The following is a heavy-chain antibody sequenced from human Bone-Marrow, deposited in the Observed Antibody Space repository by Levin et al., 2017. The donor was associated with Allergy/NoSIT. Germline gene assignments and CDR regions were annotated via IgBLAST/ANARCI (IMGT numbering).Heavy chain of an antibody. Sequence: SLKISCAASGFTFDDYAMHWVRQAPGKGLEWVSSINWNSVDIGHADSVKGRFTISRDNAKNSLYLQMNSLRVEDTALYYCVKDLKGALYGMDVWGQGTTVTVSS. CDR3: VKDLKGALYGMDV. CDR2: INWNSVDI. J-gene: IGHJ6*02. V-gene: IGHV3-9*01. CDR1: GFTFDDYA. D-gene: IGHD1-26*01.